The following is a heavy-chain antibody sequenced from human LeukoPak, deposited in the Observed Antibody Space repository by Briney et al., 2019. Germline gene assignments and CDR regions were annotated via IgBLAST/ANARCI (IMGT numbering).Heavy chain of an antibody. D-gene: IGHD6-19*01. J-gene: IGHJ1*01. V-gene: IGHV4-34*01. Sequence: SETLSLTCAVYGGSFRGYFWTWIRQPPGKGLEWIGEINHSGDTDHHPSLKSRVTMSIDMSKNQFSLNLTSVTAADTAVYYCARGRYSSGRYGGYFQHWGQGALVIVSS. CDR1: GGSFRGYF. CDR2: INHSGDT. CDR3: ARGRYSSGRYGGYFQH.